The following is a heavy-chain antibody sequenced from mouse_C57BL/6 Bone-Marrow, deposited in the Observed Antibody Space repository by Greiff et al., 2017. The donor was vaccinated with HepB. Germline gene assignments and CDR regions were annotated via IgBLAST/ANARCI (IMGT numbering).Heavy chain of an antibody. Sequence: EVQLVESGGGLVKPGGSLKLSCAASGFTFSSYAMSWVRQTPEKRLEWVATISDGGSYTYYPDNVKGRFTISRDNAKNTLYLQMSHLKSEDTAMYYCAREGIYPWFAYWGQGTLVTVSA. CDR1: GFTFSSYA. CDR2: ISDGGSYT. D-gene: IGHD2-1*01. J-gene: IGHJ3*01. V-gene: IGHV5-4*01. CDR3: AREGIYPWFAY.